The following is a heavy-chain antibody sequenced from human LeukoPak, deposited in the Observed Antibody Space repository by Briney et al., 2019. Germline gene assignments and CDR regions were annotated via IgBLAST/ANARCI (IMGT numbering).Heavy chain of an antibody. D-gene: IGHD3-9*01. Sequence: GESLKISCKGSGYSFSNYWIGWVRQMPGKGLEWMGIIWPGDSDTKYSPSFQGQVTISVDKSISTAYLQWSSLKASDTAIYYCARQYYDVLTGFYIHFDYWGQGTLVTVSS. J-gene: IGHJ4*02. CDR3: ARQYYDVLTGFYIHFDY. CDR1: GYSFSNYW. V-gene: IGHV5-51*01. CDR2: IWPGDSDT.